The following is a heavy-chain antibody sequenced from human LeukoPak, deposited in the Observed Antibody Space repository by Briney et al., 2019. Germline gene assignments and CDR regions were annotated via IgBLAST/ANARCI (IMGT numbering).Heavy chain of an antibody. V-gene: IGHV4-59*01. D-gene: IGHD5-24*01. J-gene: IGHJ4*01. CDR3: ARQTGWVKSSYYFDS. CDR1: GDSMNNYY. Sequence: SETLSLTCTVSGDSMNNYYWRWLRQPPGKGLEGIGNIFYSGNTNYNHSLKSRVTISVDTSKNQFSLKLGSVPAADTAVYYCARQTGWVKSSYYFDSWGQGTLITGSS. CDR2: IFYSGNT.